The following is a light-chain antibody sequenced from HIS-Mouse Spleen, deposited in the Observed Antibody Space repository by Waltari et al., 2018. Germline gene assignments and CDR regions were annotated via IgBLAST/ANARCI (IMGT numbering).Light chain of an antibody. CDR1: QSISSW. V-gene: IGKV1-5*03. CDR3: QQYKSYSLT. CDR2: KAS. Sequence: DIQRTQSPSTLSASVGDRVTITCRASQSISSWLAWYQQKQGKAPKLLIYKASSLESGVPSMFSGSGSGTEFTLTSSSLQPDGFATYYCQQYKSYSLTFGGGTKVEIK. J-gene: IGKJ4*01.